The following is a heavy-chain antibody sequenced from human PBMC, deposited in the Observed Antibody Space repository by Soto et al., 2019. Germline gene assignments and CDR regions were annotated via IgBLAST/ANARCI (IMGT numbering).Heavy chain of an antibody. CDR2: IIPIFGTA. V-gene: IGHV1-69*01. Sequence: QVQLVQSGAEVKKPGSSVKVSCKASGGTFSSYAISWVRQAPGQGLEWMGGIIPIFGTANYAQKFQGRVTITADESTSTAYMELSSLRSDDTAVYYCARESIVVVTAIRGAFDIWGQGTMVTVSS. J-gene: IGHJ3*02. D-gene: IGHD2-21*02. CDR1: GGTFSSYA. CDR3: ARESIVVVTAIRGAFDI.